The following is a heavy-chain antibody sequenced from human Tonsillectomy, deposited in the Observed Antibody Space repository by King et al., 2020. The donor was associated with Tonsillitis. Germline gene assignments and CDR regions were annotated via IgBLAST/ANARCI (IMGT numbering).Heavy chain of an antibody. V-gene: IGHV3-7*01. CDR2: MNQDGSQK. CDR3: AREGAYRFGQIDY. Sequence: VQLVESGGGLVQPGGSLRLPCAVSGFTLSSYWMSWVRQAPGKGLEWVANMNQDGSQKYYVDSVKGRFTISRDNANNLLYLQMSSLRAEDTAVYYCAREGAYRFGQIDYWGQGTLVTVSS. D-gene: IGHD5-18*01. J-gene: IGHJ4*02. CDR1: GFTLSSYW.